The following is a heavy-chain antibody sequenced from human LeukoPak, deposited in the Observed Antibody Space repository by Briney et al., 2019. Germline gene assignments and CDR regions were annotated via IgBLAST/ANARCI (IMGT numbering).Heavy chain of an antibody. J-gene: IGHJ4*02. CDR1: GCSITSYY. D-gene: IGHD3-22*01. Sequence: RSSETLSLTCTVSGCSITSYYWSWIRQPAGKGLEWIGRIHTSGSTNYNPSLKSRVTMSVDTSKNQFSLKLSSVTAADTAVYFCARDRYYYDSSGYSLFDYWGQGTLVTVSS. V-gene: IGHV4-4*07. CDR3: ARDRYYYDSSGYSLFDY. CDR2: IHTSGST.